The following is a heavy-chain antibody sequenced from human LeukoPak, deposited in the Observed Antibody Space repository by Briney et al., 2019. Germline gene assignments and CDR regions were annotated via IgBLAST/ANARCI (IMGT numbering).Heavy chain of an antibody. Sequence: PGGSLRLSCAASGLTFSSYSMNWVRQAPGKGLEWVSSISSSSSYIYYADSVKGRSTISRDNAKNSLYLQMNSLRAEDTAVYYCASPYEGDAFDIWGQGTMVTVSS. CDR2: ISSSSSYI. J-gene: IGHJ3*02. CDR1: GLTFSSYS. CDR3: ASPYEGDAFDI. V-gene: IGHV3-21*01. D-gene: IGHD3-22*01.